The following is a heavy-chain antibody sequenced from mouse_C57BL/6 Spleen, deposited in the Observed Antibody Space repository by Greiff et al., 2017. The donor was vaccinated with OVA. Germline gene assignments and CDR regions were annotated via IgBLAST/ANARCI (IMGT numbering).Heavy chain of an antibody. CDR2: IYPRSGNT. D-gene: IGHD1-1*01. CDR1: GYTFTSYG. J-gene: IGHJ4*01. Sequence: QVQLQQSGAELARPGASVKLSCKASGYTFTSYGISWVKQRTGQGLEWIGEIYPRSGNTYYNEKFKGKATLTADKSSSTAYMELRSLTSEDSAVYFCASKEDYYGSSPPMDYWCQGTSVTVSS. CDR3: ASKEDYYGSSPPMDY. V-gene: IGHV1-81*01.